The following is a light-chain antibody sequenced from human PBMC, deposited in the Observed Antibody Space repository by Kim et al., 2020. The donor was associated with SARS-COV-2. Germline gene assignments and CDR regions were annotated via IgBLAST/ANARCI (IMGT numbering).Light chain of an antibody. CDR2: LEGSGSY. V-gene: IGLV4-60*03. Sequence: SSVKLTCPLIRGHSSYIIAWHPQQPGKAPRYLMKLEGSGSYNKGSGVPDRFSGSSSGADRYLTISNLQSEDEADYYCETWDSNTRVFGGGTQLTVL. CDR3: ETWDSNTRV. J-gene: IGLJ3*02. CDR1: RGHSSYI.